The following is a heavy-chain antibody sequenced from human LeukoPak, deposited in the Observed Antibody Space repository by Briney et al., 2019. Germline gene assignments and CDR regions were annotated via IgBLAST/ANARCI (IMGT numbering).Heavy chain of an antibody. CDR2: FDPEDGET. CDR1: GYTLTELS. CDR3: ATALIAAAGTGWLF. D-gene: IGHD6-13*01. V-gene: IGHV1-24*01. J-gene: IGHJ4*02. Sequence: GASVKVSCKVSGYTLTELSMHWERQAPGKGLEWMGGFDPEDGETIYAQKFQGRVTMTEDTSTDTAYMELSSLRSEDTAVYYCATALIAAAGTGWLFWGQGTLVTVSS.